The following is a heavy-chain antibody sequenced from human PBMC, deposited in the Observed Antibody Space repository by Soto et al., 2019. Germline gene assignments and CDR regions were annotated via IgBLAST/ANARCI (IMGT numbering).Heavy chain of an antibody. CDR2: ISYDGSDK. V-gene: IGHV3-30*03. CDR1: GFPFTSYG. J-gene: IGHJ4*02. Sequence: QVQLVESGGGVVQPGRSLRLSCAASGFPFTSYGMHWVREGPDKGLEWVAIISYDGSDKYCADSVKGRITISRDNSKNTLYLQMNSLRPEDTALYYCVGGQYYFDYRGQGTLVIVSS. CDR3: VGGQYYFDY. D-gene: IGHD3-10*01.